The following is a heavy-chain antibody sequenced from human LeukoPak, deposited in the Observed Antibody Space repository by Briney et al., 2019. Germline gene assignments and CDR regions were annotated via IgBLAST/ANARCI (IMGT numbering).Heavy chain of an antibody. D-gene: IGHD1-7*01. J-gene: IGHJ3*02. Sequence: ASVKVSCKASGGTFSSYAISWVRQAPGQGLEWMGGIIPIFGTANYAQKFQGRVTITADESTSTAYMELSSLRSEDTAVYYCARDRGGNYEAFDIWGQGTMVTDSS. V-gene: IGHV1-69*13. CDR2: IIPIFGTA. CDR3: ARDRGGNYEAFDI. CDR1: GGTFSSYA.